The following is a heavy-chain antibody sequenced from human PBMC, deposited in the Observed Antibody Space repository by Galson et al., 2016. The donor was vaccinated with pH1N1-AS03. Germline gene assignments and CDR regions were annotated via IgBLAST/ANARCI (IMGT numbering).Heavy chain of an antibody. CDR2: INHSGST. J-gene: IGHJ3*02. Sequence: ETLSLTCTVSGGSVSSYYWSWIRQPPGKGLEWVGEINHSGSTDYNPSLKSRVTISVDPSKNQISLNLNSVTAADTAVYYCARGSYSSGWYRGRNAFDIWGQGTMVTVSS. V-gene: IGHV4-34*01. CDR1: GGSVSSYY. CDR3: ARGSYSSGWYRGRNAFDI. D-gene: IGHD6-19*01.